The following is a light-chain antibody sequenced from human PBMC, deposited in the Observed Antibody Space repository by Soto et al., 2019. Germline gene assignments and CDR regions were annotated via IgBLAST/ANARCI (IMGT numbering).Light chain of an antibody. V-gene: IGKV3D-15*01. CDR1: QSVSSD. J-gene: IGKJ1*01. Sequence: EIVMTQSPATLSVSPGERATLSCRASQSVSSDLAWYQQKPGQAPRLLIYGASTRATGTPDRFSGSGSGTEFTLTIRRLEPEDFAVYFCQHYVYPQWTFGPGTKVDIK. CDR3: QHYVYPQWT. CDR2: GAS.